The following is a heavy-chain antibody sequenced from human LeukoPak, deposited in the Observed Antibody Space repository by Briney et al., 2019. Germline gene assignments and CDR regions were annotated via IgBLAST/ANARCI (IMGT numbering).Heavy chain of an antibody. D-gene: IGHD2-2*01. J-gene: IGHJ4*02. V-gene: IGHV3-23*01. CDR1: GFTFTSYA. CDR3: ARDAVVPAAIGGVFDY. Sequence: GGSLRLSCAASGFTFTSYAMSWVRQAPGKGLEWVSAISGNGGATYYADSVKGRFTISRDNSKNTLHLQMNSLRAEDTALYYCARDAVVPAAIGGVFDYWGQGTLVTVSS. CDR2: ISGNGGAT.